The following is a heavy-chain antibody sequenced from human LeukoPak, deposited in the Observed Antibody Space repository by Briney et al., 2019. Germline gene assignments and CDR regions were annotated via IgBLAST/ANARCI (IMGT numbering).Heavy chain of an antibody. J-gene: IGHJ6*04. CDR2: INHSGST. CDR1: GGSFRGYY. D-gene: IGHD2-2*01. CDR3: ARGWIAQLPRGYYYYYGMDV. Sequence: SETLSLTCAVYGGSFRGYYWSWIRQPPGKGLEWIGEINHSGSTNYNPSLKSRVTISVDTSKNQFSLKLSSVTAADTAVYYCARGWIAQLPRGYYYYYGMDVWGKGTTVTVSS. V-gene: IGHV4-34*01.